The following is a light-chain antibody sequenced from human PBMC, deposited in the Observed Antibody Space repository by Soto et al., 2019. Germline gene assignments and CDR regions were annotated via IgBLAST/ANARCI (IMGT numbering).Light chain of an antibody. Sequence: IQMTQSPSTLSGSVGDSVTITCRASQTISSWLDWYQQKTGKAPKLMIYKASTLKSGVPSRFRGSGSGKEFTLTISSLQPDDFATYSCQHYNSYPEAFGQGTKVDIK. CDR2: KAS. CDR3: QHYNSYPEA. J-gene: IGKJ1*01. CDR1: QTISSW. V-gene: IGKV1-5*03.